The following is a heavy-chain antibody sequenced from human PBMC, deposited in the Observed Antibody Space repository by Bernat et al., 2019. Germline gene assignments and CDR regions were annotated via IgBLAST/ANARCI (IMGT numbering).Heavy chain of an antibody. Sequence: EVQLVESGGGLVQPGGCLRLSCGVSGITFSNYWMSWVRQAPGKGLEWVANINQDGSEKNDADSVKVSFTIARDNAKNSLYVQMISVRAEDAAVYYCAREGGSGYSLDYWGQGALVTVSS. CDR2: INQDGSEK. CDR1: GITFSNYW. CDR3: AREGGSGYSLDY. V-gene: IGHV3-7*03. J-gene: IGHJ4*02. D-gene: IGHD3-22*01.